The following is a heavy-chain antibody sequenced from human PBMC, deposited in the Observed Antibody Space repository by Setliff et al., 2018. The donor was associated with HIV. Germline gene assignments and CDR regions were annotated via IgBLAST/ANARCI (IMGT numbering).Heavy chain of an antibody. J-gene: IGHJ4*02. CDR3: ASTSSLGSSFDY. D-gene: IGHD6-6*01. V-gene: IGHV4-39*01. CDR1: GGSISSSSYY. CDR2: IYYSGST. Sequence: SETLSLTCTVSGGSISSSSYYWGWIRQPPGKGLEWIGSIYYSGSTYYNPSLKSRVTISVDTSKNQFSLKLSSVTAADTAVYYCASTSSLGSSFDYWGQGTLVSVSS.